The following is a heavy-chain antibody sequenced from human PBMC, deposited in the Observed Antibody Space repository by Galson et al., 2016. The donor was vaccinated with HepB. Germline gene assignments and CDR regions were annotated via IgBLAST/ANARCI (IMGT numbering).Heavy chain of an antibody. CDR2: IYHTGVT. V-gene: IGHV4-4*02. Sequence: ETLSLTCVVSGGSISTSNWWTWLRPSPGKGLEWIGEIYHTGVTNYNPSVKSRVTISVDKSTNQFSLKLISMTAADTAVYYGARNGRTARGAFDIWGQGTMVTVSS. J-gene: IGHJ3*02. CDR3: ARNGRTARGAFDI. CDR1: GGSISTSNW. D-gene: IGHD2-8*01.